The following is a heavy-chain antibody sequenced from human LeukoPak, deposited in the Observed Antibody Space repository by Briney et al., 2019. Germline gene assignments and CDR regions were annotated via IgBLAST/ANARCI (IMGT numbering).Heavy chain of an antibody. V-gene: IGHV3-15*01. CDR2: IKSKAEGGTT. CDR1: GFNNAW. CDR3: TTKYQFWSGYRDY. D-gene: IGHD3-3*01. J-gene: IGHJ4*02. Sequence: PGGSLRLSCAASGFNNAWMNWVRQAPGKGLEWVGRIKSKAEGGTTDYAAPVKGRFTISRDDSKNTVYLQMNSLKTEDTAVYYYTTKYQFWSGYRDYWGQGTLVTVSS.